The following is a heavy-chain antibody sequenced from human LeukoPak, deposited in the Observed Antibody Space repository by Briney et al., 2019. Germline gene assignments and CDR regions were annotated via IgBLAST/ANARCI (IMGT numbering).Heavy chain of an antibody. CDR2: IYYSGST. Sequence: SETLSLTCTVSGGSISSSSYYWGWIRQPPGKGLEWIGSIYYSGSTYYNPSLKSRVTISVDTSKNQFSLKLSSVTAEDTAVYYCARGEQQLVPSWFDPWGQGTLVTVSS. CDR1: GGSISSSSYY. CDR3: ARGEQQLVPSWFDP. J-gene: IGHJ5*02. V-gene: IGHV4-39*07. D-gene: IGHD6-13*01.